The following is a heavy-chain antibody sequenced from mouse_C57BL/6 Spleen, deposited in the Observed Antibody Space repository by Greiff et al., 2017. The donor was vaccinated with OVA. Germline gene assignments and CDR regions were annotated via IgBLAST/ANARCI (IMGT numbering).Heavy chain of an antibody. CDR1: GYTFTSYW. CDR3: AREGNGYAMDY. J-gene: IGHJ4*01. Sequence: QVQLQQPGAELVRPGSSVKLSCKASGYTFTSYWMDWVKQRPGQGLEWIGNIYPSDSETHYNQKFKDKATLTVDKSSSTAYMQLSSLTSEDSAVDYCAREGNGYAMDYWGQGTSVTVSS. V-gene: IGHV1-61*01. CDR2: IYPSDSET.